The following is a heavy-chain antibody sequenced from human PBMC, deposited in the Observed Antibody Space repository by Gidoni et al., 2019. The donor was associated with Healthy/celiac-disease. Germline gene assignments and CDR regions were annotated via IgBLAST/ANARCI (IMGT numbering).Heavy chain of an antibody. D-gene: IGHD6-19*01. CDR2: IRSKAYGWTT. V-gene: IGHV3-49*03. Sequence: ESGGGLVQPGRSLRLSCTASGFTFGAYAMSWFRQAPGTGLEWVGFIRSKAYGWTTEYAPSVKGRFNISRDYSKSIAYLQMNSLKTEDTAVYYCTRARAGTYWGQGTLVTVSS. CDR3: TRARAGTY. J-gene: IGHJ4*02. CDR1: GFTFGAYA.